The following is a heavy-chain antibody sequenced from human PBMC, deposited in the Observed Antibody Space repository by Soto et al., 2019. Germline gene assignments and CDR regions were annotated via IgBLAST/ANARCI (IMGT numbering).Heavy chain of an antibody. V-gene: IGHV3-30*18. CDR2: ISYDGSNK. D-gene: IGHD6-19*01. J-gene: IGHJ4*02. CDR3: AKMGESSGWYRPLDY. CDR1: GFTFSSYG. Sequence: QVQLVESGGGVVQPGRSLRLSCAASGFTFSSYGMHWVRQAPGKGLEWVAVISYDGSNKYYADSVKGRFTISRDNSKNTLYLQMNSLRAEDTAVYYCAKMGESSGWYRPLDYWGQGTLVTVSS.